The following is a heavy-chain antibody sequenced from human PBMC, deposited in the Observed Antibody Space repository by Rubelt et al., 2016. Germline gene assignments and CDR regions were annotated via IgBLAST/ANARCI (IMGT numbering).Heavy chain of an antibody. J-gene: IGHJ4*02. V-gene: IGHV4-34*01. Sequence: QVQLQQWGAGLLKPSETLSLTCVVSGGSFSAYYWSWIRQPPGKGLEWIGEINHSGSTTYNPSLKSRVTMSVNTSNNQFSRKLGSVTAADTAVYFCARIRDDSPPYYFDYWGQGTLVTVSS. CDR3: ARIRDDSPPYYFDY. CDR1: GGSFSAYY. CDR2: INHSGST. D-gene: IGHD3-3*02.